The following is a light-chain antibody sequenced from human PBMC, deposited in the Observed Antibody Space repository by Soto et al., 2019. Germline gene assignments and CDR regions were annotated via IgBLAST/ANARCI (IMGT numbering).Light chain of an antibody. CDR1: QSVSSY. Sequence: EIVLTQSPATLSLSPGERATLSCRASQSVSSYLAWYQQKPGQAPRIIIYDASSRASGIPARFSGSGSGTDLNLTISSLEPEDVAVYYCQQRSNWPITLGQGTRLEIK. V-gene: IGKV3-11*01. CDR3: QQRSNWPIT. J-gene: IGKJ5*01. CDR2: DAS.